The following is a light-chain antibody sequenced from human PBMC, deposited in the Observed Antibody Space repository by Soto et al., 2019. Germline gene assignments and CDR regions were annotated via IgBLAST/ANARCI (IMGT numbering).Light chain of an antibody. V-gene: IGKV1-8*01. CDR2: AAS. CDR3: QQYYSYPALT. Sequence: AIRMTQSPSSLSASTGDRVTITRRASQGISSYLAWYQQKPGKAPKLLIYAASTLQSGVPSRFSGSGSGTDVTLTISCLQSEDFATYYCQQYYSYPALTFGGGTKVEIK. J-gene: IGKJ4*01. CDR1: QGISSY.